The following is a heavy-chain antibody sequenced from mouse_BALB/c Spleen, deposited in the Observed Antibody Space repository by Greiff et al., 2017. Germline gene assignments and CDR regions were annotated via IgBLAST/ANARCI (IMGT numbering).Heavy chain of an antibody. V-gene: IGHV5-9-4*01. CDR1: GFTFSSYA. D-gene: IGHD2-3*01. Sequence: EVKLVESGGDLVKPGGSLKLSCAASGFTFSSYAMSWVRQSPEKRLEWVAEISSGGSYTYYPDTVTGRFTISRDNAKNTLYLEMSSLRSEDTAMYYCARSYDGYYDFDYWGQGTTLTVSS. J-gene: IGHJ2*01. CDR3: ARSYDGYYDFDY. CDR2: ISSGGSYT.